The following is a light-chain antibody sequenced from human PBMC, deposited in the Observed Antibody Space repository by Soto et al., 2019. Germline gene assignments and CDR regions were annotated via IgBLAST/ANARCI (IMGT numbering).Light chain of an antibody. CDR2: GAS. V-gene: IGKV3-20*01. CDR1: QSFSSSY. CDR3: QQYGSSPLT. J-gene: IGKJ1*01. Sequence: EIVLTQSPGTLSLSPGERATLSCRASQSFSSSYLAWYQQKPGQAPRLLIYGASSSATGIPDRFSGSGSGTDFTLTISRLEPEDFAVYYCQQYGSSPLTFGQGTKVEIK.